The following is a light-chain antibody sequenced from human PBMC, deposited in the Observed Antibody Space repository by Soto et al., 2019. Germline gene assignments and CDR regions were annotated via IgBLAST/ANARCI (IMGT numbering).Light chain of an antibody. Sequence: SYELAQPPSVSVAPGQTARITCEGNNIGSESVHWYQQRPGQAPVLVVYDDNDRPSGIPERFSGSNSGNTATLTISRVEAGDEADYYCQVWDSSSDHYVFGTGTNVTVL. CDR3: QVWDSSSDHYV. J-gene: IGLJ1*01. CDR2: DDN. V-gene: IGLV3-21*02. CDR1: NIGSES.